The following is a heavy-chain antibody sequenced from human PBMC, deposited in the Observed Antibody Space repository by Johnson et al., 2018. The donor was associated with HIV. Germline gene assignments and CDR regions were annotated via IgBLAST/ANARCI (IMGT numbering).Heavy chain of an antibody. CDR3: AKDKGTDYDAFDI. CDR1: GFTFRNYA. J-gene: IGHJ3*02. CDR2: ISGNSGSI. Sequence: VQLVESGGGLVQPGGSLRLSCVGSGFTFRNYALTWVRQAPGKGLDWVSGISGNSGSIGYADSVKGRFTISRDNAKNSLYLKMNSLRAEDTALYYCAKDKGTDYDAFDIWGQGTMVTVSS. D-gene: IGHD1-1*01. V-gene: IGHV3-9*01.